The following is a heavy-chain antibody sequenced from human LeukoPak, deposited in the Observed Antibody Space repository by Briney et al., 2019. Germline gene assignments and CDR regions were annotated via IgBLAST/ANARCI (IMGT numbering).Heavy chain of an antibody. CDR3: ARAHSSSSGGNYYYYYMDV. J-gene: IGHJ6*03. CDR2: IIPIFGTA. CDR1: GGTFSSYA. D-gene: IGHD6-6*01. Sequence: SVKVSCKASGGTFSSYAISWVRQAPGQGLEWMGGIIPIFGTANYAQKFQGRVTITTDESTSTAYMELSSLRSEDTAVYYCARAHSSSSGGNYYYYYMDVWGKGTTVTVSS. V-gene: IGHV1-69*05.